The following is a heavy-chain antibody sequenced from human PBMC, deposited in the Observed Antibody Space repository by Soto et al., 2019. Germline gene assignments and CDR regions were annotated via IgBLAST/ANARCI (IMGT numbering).Heavy chain of an antibody. J-gene: IGHJ4*02. D-gene: IGHD3-16*01. CDR1: GFSFSSYA. CDR3: AKDRLAGGFDY. Sequence: GGSLRLSCAASGFSFSSYAMSWVRQAPGKGLEWVSLVSATAGTTYYTDSVKGRFTISRDNSRNTVYLQMNSLRADDTAVYYCAKDRLAGGFDYWGQGTLVTVSS. V-gene: IGHV3-23*01. CDR2: VSATAGTT.